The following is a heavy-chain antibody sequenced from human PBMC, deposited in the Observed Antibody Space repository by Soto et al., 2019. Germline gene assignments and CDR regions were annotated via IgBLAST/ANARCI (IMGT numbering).Heavy chain of an antibody. Sequence: GGSLRLSCAASGFTFSSYAMSWVRQAPGKGLEWVSAISGSGGSTYYADSVKGRFTISRDNSKNTLYLQMNSLRAEDTAVYYCAKLYCSSTSCYEDAFDIWGQGTMVTVSS. CDR3: AKLYCSSTSCYEDAFDI. J-gene: IGHJ3*02. CDR2: ISGSGGST. CDR1: GFTFSSYA. V-gene: IGHV3-23*01. D-gene: IGHD2-2*01.